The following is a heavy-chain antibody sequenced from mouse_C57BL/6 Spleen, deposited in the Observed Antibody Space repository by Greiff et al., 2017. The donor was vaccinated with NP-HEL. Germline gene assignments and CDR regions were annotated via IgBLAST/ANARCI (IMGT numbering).Heavy chain of an antibody. CDR3: ARHEEITTVVATRYFDV. D-gene: IGHD1-1*01. CDR2: FYPGSGSI. J-gene: IGHJ1*03. V-gene: IGHV1-62-2*01. CDR1: GYTFTEYT. Sequence: QVQLKESGAELVKPGASVKLSCKASGYTFTEYTIHWVKQRSGQGLEWIGWFYPGSGSIKYNEKFKDKATLTADKSSSTVYMELSRLTSEDSAVYFCARHEEITTVVATRYFDVWGTGTTVTVSS.